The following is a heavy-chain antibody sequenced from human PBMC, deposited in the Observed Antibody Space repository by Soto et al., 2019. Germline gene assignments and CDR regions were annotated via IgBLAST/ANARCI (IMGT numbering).Heavy chain of an antibody. CDR1: GYTFTSYG. CDR2: ISADNANT. J-gene: IGHJ5*02. CDR3: ARGRGYSGYDPPSWFDP. V-gene: IGHV1-18*01. D-gene: IGHD5-12*01. Sequence: ASVKVSCRASGYTFTSYGISWVRQAPGQGLEWMGWISADNANTNYAQKLQGRVTMTTDTSTSTAYMELRSLRSDDTAVYYCARGRGYSGYDPPSWFDPWGQGTLVTVSS.